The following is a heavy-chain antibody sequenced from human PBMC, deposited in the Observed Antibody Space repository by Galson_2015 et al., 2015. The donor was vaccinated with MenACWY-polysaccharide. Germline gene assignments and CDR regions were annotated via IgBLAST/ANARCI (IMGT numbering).Heavy chain of an antibody. CDR2: IFHSGTT. D-gene: IGHD1-26*01. Sequence: LTCAVSDSSIRSGYFWGWIRQPPGRGLEWIARIFHSGTTYYNPSLKSRVTISVDTSKNQFSLKLSSVTAADTAVYYCARVEKYSGSFYILYWGQGTLVTVSS. CDR3: ARVEKYSGSFYILY. CDR1: DSSIRSGYF. V-gene: IGHV4-38-2*01. J-gene: IGHJ4*02.